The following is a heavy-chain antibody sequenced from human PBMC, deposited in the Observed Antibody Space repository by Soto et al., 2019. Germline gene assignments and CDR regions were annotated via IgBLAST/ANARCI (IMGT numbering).Heavy chain of an antibody. J-gene: IGHJ6*03. D-gene: IGHD4-17*01. CDR3: ARADYGDYYYYMDV. V-gene: IGHV4-31*03. CDR2: IYYSGST. Sequence: QVQLQESGPGLVKPSQTLSLTCTVSGGSISSGGYYWSWIRQHPGKGLEWIGYIYYSGSTYYNPSLKSRVTISVDTSKNQVSLKLSSVTAADTAVYYCARADYGDYYYYMDVWGKGTTVTVSS. CDR1: GGSISSGGYY.